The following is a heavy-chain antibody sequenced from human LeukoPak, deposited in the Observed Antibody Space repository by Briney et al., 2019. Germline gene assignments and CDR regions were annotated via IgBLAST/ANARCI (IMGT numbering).Heavy chain of an antibody. V-gene: IGHV3-30*03. CDR3: ARNSMVRGVIEY. D-gene: IGHD3-10*01. Sequence: GGSLRLSCAASGFTFSSYGMHWVRQAPGKGLEWVAVISYDGSNKYYADSVKGRFTISRDNSKNTLYLQMNSLRAEDTAVYYCARNSMVRGVIEYWGQGTLVTVSS. CDR1: GFTFSSYG. CDR2: ISYDGSNK. J-gene: IGHJ4*02.